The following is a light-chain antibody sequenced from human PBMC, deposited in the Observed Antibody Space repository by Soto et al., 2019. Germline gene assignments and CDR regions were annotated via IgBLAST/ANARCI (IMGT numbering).Light chain of an antibody. CDR1: QTISTY. CDR3: QQDYSTPWT. J-gene: IGKJ1*01. Sequence: DIQVPQSPSSLSASVGDRVTITCRASQTISTYLHWYQQKAGEAPKLLIYAASNLQGGVPSRFSGSGSGADFTLTINSLQPEDFATYYCQQDYSTPWTFGQGTKVDIK. V-gene: IGKV1-39*01. CDR2: AAS.